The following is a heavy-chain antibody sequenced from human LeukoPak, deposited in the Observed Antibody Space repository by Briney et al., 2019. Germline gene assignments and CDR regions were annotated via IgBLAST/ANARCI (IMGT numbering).Heavy chain of an antibody. CDR3: ARSPQGYCSGGSCYI. D-gene: IGHD2-15*01. J-gene: IGHJ4*02. V-gene: IGHV4-34*01. Sequence: PSETLSLTCAVYGGSFSGYYWSWIRQPPGKGLEWIGEINHSGSTNYNPSLKSRVTISVDTSKNQFSLKLSSVTAADTAVYYCARSPQGYCSGGSCYIWGQGTLVTVSS. CDR1: GGSFSGYY. CDR2: INHSGST.